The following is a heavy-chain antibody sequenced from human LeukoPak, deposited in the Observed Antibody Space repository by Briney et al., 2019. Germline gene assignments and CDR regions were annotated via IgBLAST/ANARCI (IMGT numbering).Heavy chain of an antibody. J-gene: IGHJ4*02. V-gene: IGHV4-59*08. CDR1: GGSISSYY. CDR2: IYYSGST. CDR3: ARSYSSGWTTVFDY. Sequence: SETLSLTCTVSGGSISSYYWSWIRQPPGKGLEWIGYIYYSGSTNYNPSLKSRVTISVDTSKNQFSLKLSSVTAADTAVYYCARSYSSGWTTVFDYWGQGTLVTVSS. D-gene: IGHD6-19*01.